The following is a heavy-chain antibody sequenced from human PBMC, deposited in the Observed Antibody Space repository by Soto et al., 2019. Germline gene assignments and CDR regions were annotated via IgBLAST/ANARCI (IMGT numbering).Heavy chain of an antibody. D-gene: IGHD4-17*01. J-gene: IGHJ4*02. V-gene: IGHV3-30*09. CDR2: ISADGVNK. CDR3: ARRITTTVSALGY. Sequence: QVQLVESGGGVVQPGGSLRLSCKASGFTFSSYAIHWVRQAPGKGLEWVSVISADGVNKHSAESVRGRFVISRDNSKNTVHLEMNRLRLEDTAVYFCARRITTTVSALGYWGQGSLVNVSS. CDR1: GFTFSSYA.